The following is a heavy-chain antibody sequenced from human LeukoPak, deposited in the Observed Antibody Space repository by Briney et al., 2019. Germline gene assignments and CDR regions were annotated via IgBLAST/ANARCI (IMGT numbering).Heavy chain of an antibody. CDR2: ISSSSSTI. Sequence: PGGSLRLSCAASGFTFSSYSMNWVRQAPGKGLEWVSYISSSSSTIYYADSVKGRFTISRDNSKNTLYLQMGSLRAEDTAVYYCVKDNGQSTFDYWGQGNLVTVSS. CDR3: VKDNGQSTFDY. J-gene: IGHJ4*02. V-gene: IGHV3-48*01. CDR1: GFTFSSYS. D-gene: IGHD2-2*01.